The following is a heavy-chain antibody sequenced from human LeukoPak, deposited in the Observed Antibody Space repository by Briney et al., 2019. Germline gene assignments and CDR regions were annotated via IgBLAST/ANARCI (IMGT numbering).Heavy chain of an antibody. D-gene: IGHD1-14*01. J-gene: IGHJ4*02. CDR2: IYYSGST. CDR3: ARSEVFFDY. V-gene: IGHV4-59*08. CDR1: GGSISSYY. Sequence: SETLSLTCTVSGGSISSYYWSWIRQPPGKGLEWIGYIYYSGSTNYNASLKSRVTISVDTSKNQFSLKLSSVTAADTAVYYCARSEVFFDYWGQGTLVTVSS.